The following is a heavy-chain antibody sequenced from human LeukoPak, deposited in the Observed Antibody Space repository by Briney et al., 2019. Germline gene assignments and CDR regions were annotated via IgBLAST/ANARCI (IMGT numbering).Heavy chain of an antibody. Sequence: SVKVSCKASGGAFSSYAISWVRQAPGQGLEWMGGIIPIFGTANYAQKFQGRVTITADESTSTAYMELSSLRSEDTAVYYCARLSYYYDSSGYRFDPWGQGTLVTVSS. CDR1: GGAFSSYA. CDR2: IIPIFGTA. J-gene: IGHJ5*02. D-gene: IGHD3-22*01. V-gene: IGHV1-69*13. CDR3: ARLSYYYDSSGYRFDP.